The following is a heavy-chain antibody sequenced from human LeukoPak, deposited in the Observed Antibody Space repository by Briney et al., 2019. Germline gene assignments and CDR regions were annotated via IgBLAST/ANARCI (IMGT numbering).Heavy chain of an antibody. CDR2: ISGSGGST. Sequence: GGSLRLSCAASGFTFSSYAMSWVRQAPGKGLESVSAISGSGGSTYYADSVKGRFTISRDNSKNTLYLQMNSLRAEDTAVYYCAKRAYGDYVGLYYFDYWGQGPLVTVSS. CDR1: GFTFSSYA. CDR3: AKRAYGDYVGLYYFDY. J-gene: IGHJ4*02. D-gene: IGHD4-17*01. V-gene: IGHV3-23*01.